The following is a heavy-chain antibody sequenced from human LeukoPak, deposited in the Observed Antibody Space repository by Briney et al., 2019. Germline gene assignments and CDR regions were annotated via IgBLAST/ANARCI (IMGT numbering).Heavy chain of an antibody. Sequence: GGSLRLSCAASGFTFSSYAMSWVRQAPGKGLEWVSAISGSGGSTYYADSVKGRFTISRDNSKNTLYLQMNSLKTEDTAVYYCTTVLAYDSSAYYFDYWGQGTLVTVSS. CDR1: GFTFSSYA. J-gene: IGHJ4*02. V-gene: IGHV3-23*01. CDR2: ISGSGGST. CDR3: TTVLAYDSSAYYFDY. D-gene: IGHD3-22*01.